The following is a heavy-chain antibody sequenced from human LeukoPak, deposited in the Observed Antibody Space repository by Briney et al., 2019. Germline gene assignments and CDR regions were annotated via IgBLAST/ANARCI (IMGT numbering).Heavy chain of an antibody. J-gene: IGHJ4*02. V-gene: IGHV3-7*01. CDR1: GSTLGTFW. CDR3: ARPRWLQFGPHDC. CDR2: IKQDGSEK. Sequence: GGSLRPSCAASGSTLGTFWMPWVRQAPGKGRGWVANIKQDGSEKYYVDSVKGRFTVSRDNAKNSLYLQMNSLRAEDTAVYYCARPRWLQFGPHDCGGQGTLVTVSS. D-gene: IGHD5-24*01.